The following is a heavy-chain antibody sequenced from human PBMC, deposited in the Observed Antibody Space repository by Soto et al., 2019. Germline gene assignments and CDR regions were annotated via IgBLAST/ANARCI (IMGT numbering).Heavy chain of an antibody. D-gene: IGHD1-20*01. V-gene: IGHV3-7*01. J-gene: IGHJ5*02. CDR2: IKQDGNEA. Sequence: EVPLVESGGGLVQPGGSLRLSCAVSRFTFTSSWMSWVRQAPGKGLEWVANIKQDGNEAYYLDSVKGRFTISRDNAWTSLYLQMNSLSADDTAVYYCAGIQNNWFDPWGQGTLVTVAS. CDR1: RFTFTSSW. CDR3: AGIQNNWFDP.